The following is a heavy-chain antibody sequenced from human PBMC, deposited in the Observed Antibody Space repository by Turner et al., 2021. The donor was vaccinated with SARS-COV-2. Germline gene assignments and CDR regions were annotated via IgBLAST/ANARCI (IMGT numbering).Heavy chain of an antibody. Sequence: EVQLLESGGGLVQPGGSLRLSCVASGFTFRNYAMSWVRQGPGKGLEWGSSITGRGDAIIYADSVRGRFTISRDNSKSTHHLQMNSLSAEDTVVYHCAKAGGIFADWSWLDAWGQGSTVTVSS. J-gene: IGHJ6*02. V-gene: IGHV3-23*01. D-gene: IGHD3-3*01. CDR3: AKAGGIFADWSWLDA. CDR2: ITGRGDAI. CDR1: GFTFRNYA.